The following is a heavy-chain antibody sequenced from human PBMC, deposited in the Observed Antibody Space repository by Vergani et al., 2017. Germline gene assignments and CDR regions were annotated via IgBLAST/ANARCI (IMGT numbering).Heavy chain of an antibody. D-gene: IGHD3-22*01. CDR2: IYSGGST. Sequence: EVQLVESGGGLVQPGGSLRLSCAASGFTVSSNYMSWVRRAPGKGLEWVSVIYSGGSTYYADSVKGRFTISRDNSKNTLYLQMNSLRAEDTAVYYCAKDKSSGYYPYAFDIWGQGTMVTVSS. V-gene: IGHV3-66*01. CDR3: AKDKSSGYYPYAFDI. CDR1: GFTVSSNY. J-gene: IGHJ3*02.